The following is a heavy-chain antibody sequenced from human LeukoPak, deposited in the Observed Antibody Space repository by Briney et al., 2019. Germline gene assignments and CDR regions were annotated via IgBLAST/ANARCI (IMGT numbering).Heavy chain of an antibody. CDR1: GYTFTSYD. CDR3: ARDLPLIAAAPRGYYYYMDV. J-gene: IGHJ6*03. V-gene: IGHV1-18*01. D-gene: IGHD6-13*01. Sequence: ASVKVSCKASGYTFTSYDVNWVRQATGQGLEWMGWISAYNGNTNYAQKLQGRVTMTTDTSTSTAYMELRSLRSDDTAVYYCARDLPLIAAAPRGYYYYMDVWGKGTTVTVSS. CDR2: ISAYNGNT.